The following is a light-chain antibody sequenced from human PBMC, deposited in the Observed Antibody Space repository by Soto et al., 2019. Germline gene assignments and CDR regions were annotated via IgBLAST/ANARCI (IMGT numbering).Light chain of an antibody. CDR2: QDR. CDR3: QAWDSSTGGV. CDR1: KLGDKY. Sequence: SYELTQPPSVSVSPGQTASITCSGDKLGDKYACWYQQKPGQSPVLVIYQDRKRPSGIPERFSGSNSGNTATLTISRTQAMDEADYYCQAWDSSTGGVFGGGTKLTVL. V-gene: IGLV3-1*01. J-gene: IGLJ2*01.